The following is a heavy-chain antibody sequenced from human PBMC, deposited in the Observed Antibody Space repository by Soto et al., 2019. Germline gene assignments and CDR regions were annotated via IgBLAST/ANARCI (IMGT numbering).Heavy chain of an antibody. CDR3: ARGVDYYASGTTPGTIDY. CDR2: INHSGSA. J-gene: IGHJ4*02. Sequence: ASETLSLTCAVYGGSFSGYYWTWIRQLPGKGLEWIGEINHSGSANYNPSLKSRVIMSVDTSKNQFSLNLSSVTAADTALYYCARGVDYYASGTTPGTIDYWGQGTLVTVSS. CDR1: GGSFSGYY. V-gene: IGHV4-34*01. D-gene: IGHD3-10*01.